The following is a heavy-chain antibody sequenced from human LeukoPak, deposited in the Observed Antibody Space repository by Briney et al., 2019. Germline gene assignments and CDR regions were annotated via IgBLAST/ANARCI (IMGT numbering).Heavy chain of an antibody. CDR3: ARAAPSGFWSGSDNSPFDY. D-gene: IGHD3-3*01. V-gene: IGHV4-4*07. CDR1: GGSISSYY. J-gene: IGHJ4*02. CDR2: IYTSGST. Sequence: SETLSLTCTVSGGSISSYYWSWIQQPAGKGLEWIGRIYTSGSTNYNPSLKSRVTMSVDTTKNQFSLKLSSVTAADTAVYYCARAAPSGFWSGSDNSPFDYWGEGTLVTVSS.